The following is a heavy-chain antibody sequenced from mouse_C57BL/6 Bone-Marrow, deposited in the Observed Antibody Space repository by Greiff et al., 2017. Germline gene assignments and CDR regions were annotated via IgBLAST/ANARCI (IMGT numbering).Heavy chain of an antibody. CDR3: ARVSMDY. J-gene: IGHJ4*01. CDR1: GYTFTSYW. CDR2: IHPNSGST. V-gene: IGHV1-64*01. Sequence: QVQLQQSGAELVKPGASVKISCKVSGYTFTSYWMHWVKQRPGQGLEWIGMIHPNSGSTNYNEKFKSKATLTVDKSSSTAYMQLSSLTSEDSAVYYCARVSMDYWGQGTSVTVSS.